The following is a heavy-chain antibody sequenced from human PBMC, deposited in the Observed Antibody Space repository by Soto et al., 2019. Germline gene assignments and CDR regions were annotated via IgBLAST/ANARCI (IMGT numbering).Heavy chain of an antibody. CDR2: IYSSGST. CDR1: GGSITSYY. D-gene: IGHD6-19*01. J-gene: IGHJ5*02. V-gene: IGHV4-4*08. Sequence: QVQLKESGPRLVKPSETLSLTCTVSGGSITSYYWNWLRQPPGQGLQWIGYIYSSGSTMYNPSLKRRVTMSADTSKTQSALKLHSVTAAVTAEYYCARDLGGRYWFARWGQGTLVTVYS. CDR3: ARDLGGRYWFAR.